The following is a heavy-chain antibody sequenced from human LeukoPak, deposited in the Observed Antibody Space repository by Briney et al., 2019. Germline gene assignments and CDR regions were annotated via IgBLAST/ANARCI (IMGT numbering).Heavy chain of an antibody. CDR1: GGSISSYY. Sequence: SETLSLTCTVSGGSISSYYWSWIRQPPGKGLEWIGYIYYIGSTNYNASLKSRVTISVDTSKNQFSLKLSSVTAADTAVYYCARGYCSGGNCYYFDYWGQGTLVTVSS. V-gene: IGHV4-59*01. CDR3: ARGYCSGGNCYYFDY. J-gene: IGHJ4*02. CDR2: IYYIGST. D-gene: IGHD2-15*01.